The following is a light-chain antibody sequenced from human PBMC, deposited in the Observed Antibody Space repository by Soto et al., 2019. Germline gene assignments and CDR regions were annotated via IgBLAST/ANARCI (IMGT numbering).Light chain of an antibody. CDR2: GAS. J-gene: IGKJ2*01. CDR1: QRCSST. CDR3: QQYNNWPPYT. Sequence: EIVMTQSPATLSVSPGERATLSCRAIQRCSSTLAWYQQKPGQAPRLLIYGASTRATGIPARFSGSGSGTAFTLSISSLQSEDFAVYYCQQYNNWPPYTFGQGTKLEIK. V-gene: IGKV3-15*01.